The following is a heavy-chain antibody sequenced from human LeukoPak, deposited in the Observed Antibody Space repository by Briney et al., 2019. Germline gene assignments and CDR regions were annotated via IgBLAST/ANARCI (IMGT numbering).Heavy chain of an antibody. V-gene: IGHV3-30*02. CDR2: IRYDGSNK. D-gene: IGHD3-16*02. J-gene: IGHJ4*02. CDR1: GFTFSSYG. Sequence: QSGGSLRLSCAASGFTFSSYGMHWVRQAPGKGLEWVAFIRYDGSNKYYADSVKGRFTISRDNSKNTLYLQMNSLRAEDTAVYYCAKGRGELSLPDYWGQGTLVTVSS. CDR3: AKGRGELSLPDY.